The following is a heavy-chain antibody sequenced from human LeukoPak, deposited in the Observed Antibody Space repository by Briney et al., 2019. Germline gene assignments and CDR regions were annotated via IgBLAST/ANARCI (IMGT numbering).Heavy chain of an antibody. V-gene: IGHV3-23*01. D-gene: IGHD2-15*01. Sequence: GGSLRLSCAASGFTFNNYAMSWVRQATGKGREWVSAIGDSGSATNYAEFVKGRFTISRDNSKNTLYLQMNSLRAEDTAVYYCAKRSCSGGSCNFDYWGQGTLVTVSS. CDR3: AKRSCSGGSCNFDY. CDR2: IGDSGSAT. J-gene: IGHJ4*02. CDR1: GFTFNNYA.